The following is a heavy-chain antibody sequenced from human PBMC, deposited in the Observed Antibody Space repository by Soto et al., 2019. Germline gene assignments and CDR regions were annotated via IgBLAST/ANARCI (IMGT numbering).Heavy chain of an antibody. V-gene: IGHV1-46*01. CDR1: GYTFTSYY. Sequence: ASVKVSCQASGYTFTSYYMHWVRQAPGQGLEWMGIINPSDRTTYYAQKFQGRVTMTRDTSTSTVYMVYLQMNSLKTEDTGIYYCTTDSYSTMIVVRFDYWGHGTLVTVSS. CDR2: INPSDRTT. D-gene: IGHD3-22*01. J-gene: IGHJ4*01. CDR3: TTDSYSTMIVVRFDY.